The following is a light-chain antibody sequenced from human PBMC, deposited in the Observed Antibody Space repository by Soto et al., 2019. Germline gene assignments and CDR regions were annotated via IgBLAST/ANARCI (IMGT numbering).Light chain of an antibody. Sequence: QAVVTQPPSVSGAPGQRVTISCTGTNSNIGADYGVQWYQQFPGTAPKLLIYGNNNRPSGVSDRFSGSKSATSASLAITGLQAEDEADYYCSSYAGSNNFCVFGTGTKLTVL. V-gene: IGLV1-40*01. CDR3: SSYAGSNNFCV. CDR2: GNN. J-gene: IGLJ1*01. CDR1: NSNIGADYG.